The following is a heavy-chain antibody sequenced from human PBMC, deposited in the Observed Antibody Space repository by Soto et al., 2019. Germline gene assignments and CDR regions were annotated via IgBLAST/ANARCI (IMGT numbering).Heavy chain of an antibody. V-gene: IGHV3-30-3*01. D-gene: IGHD5-12*01. CDR3: AREDDYNYRYFNYGLDV. Sequence: QAQLVESGGGVVQPGRSLRLSCAASGFTFKIYALHWVRQAPGKGLEWVAVISFDGDKIYYSDSVKGRFTISRDNFKNMLYLQMNNLRLEDAGLYFCAREDDYNYRYFNYGLDVWGQGTTVTVSS. J-gene: IGHJ6*02. CDR2: ISFDGDKI. CDR1: GFTFKIYA.